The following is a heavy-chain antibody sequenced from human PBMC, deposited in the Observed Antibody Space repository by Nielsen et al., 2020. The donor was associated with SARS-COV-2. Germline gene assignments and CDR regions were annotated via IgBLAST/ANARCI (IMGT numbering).Heavy chain of an antibody. CDR3: ARLDYGDYDDYYYGMDV. J-gene: IGHJ6*02. CDR2: IWYDGSNK. D-gene: IGHD4-17*01. Sequence: GESLKISCAASGFTFSSYGMHWVRQAPGKGLEWVAVIWYDGSNKYYADSVKGRFTISRHNSKNTLYLQMNSLRAEDTAVYYCARLDYGDYDDYYYGMDVWGQGTTVTVSS. V-gene: IGHV3-33*01. CDR1: GFTFSSYG.